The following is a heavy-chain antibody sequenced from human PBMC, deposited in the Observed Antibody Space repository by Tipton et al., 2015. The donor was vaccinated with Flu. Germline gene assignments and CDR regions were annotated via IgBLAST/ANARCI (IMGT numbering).Heavy chain of an antibody. CDR1: GDSMSSDY. CDR3: ARTNGGSYGWLDP. Sequence: TLSLTCSVSGDSMSSDYWSWVRQPAGKGLEWIGRIHTRGSTDYSPSLKSRVTMSVDTSKNQFSLKLTSVTAADTAVYYCARTNGGSYGWLDPWGQGTLVTVSS. V-gene: IGHV4-4*07. J-gene: IGHJ5*02. D-gene: IGHD1-26*01. CDR2: IHTRGST.